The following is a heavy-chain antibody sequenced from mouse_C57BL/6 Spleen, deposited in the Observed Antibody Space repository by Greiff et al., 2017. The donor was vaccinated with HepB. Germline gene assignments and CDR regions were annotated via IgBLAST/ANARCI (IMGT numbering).Heavy chain of an antibody. V-gene: IGHV1-72*01. D-gene: IGHD1-1*01. J-gene: IGHJ3*01. CDR1: GYTFTSYW. CDR2: IDPNSGGT. Sequence: QVQLQQSGAELVKPGASVKLSCKASGYTFTSYWMHWVKQRPGRGLEWIGRIDPNSGGTKYNEKFKSKATLTVDKPSSTAYMQLSSLTSEDSAVYYCARGTTVVAKEGSFAYWGQGTLVTVSA. CDR3: ARGTTVVAKEGSFAY.